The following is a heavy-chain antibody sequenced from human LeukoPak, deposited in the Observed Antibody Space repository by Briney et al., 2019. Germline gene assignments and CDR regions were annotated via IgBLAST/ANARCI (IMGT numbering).Heavy chain of an antibody. D-gene: IGHD3-22*01. J-gene: IGHJ3*02. V-gene: IGHV3-23*01. CDR2: ISGSGGST. CDR3: ASENYYDSSGYPDAFDI. Sequence: SGGSLRLSCAASGFTFSSYGMGWVRQAPGKGLEWVSAISGSGGSTYYADSVKGRFTISRDNAKNSLYLQMNSLRAEDTAVYYCASENYYDSSGYPDAFDIWGQGTMVTVSS. CDR1: GFTFSSYG.